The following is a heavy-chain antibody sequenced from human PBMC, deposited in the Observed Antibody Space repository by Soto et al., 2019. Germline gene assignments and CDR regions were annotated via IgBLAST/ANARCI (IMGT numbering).Heavy chain of an antibody. J-gene: IGHJ6*02. CDR3: AKDSLSGYDPPGMDV. D-gene: IGHD5-12*01. Sequence: PGGSLRLSCAASGFTFDDYTMHWVRQAPGKGLDWFSLISWDGGSTYYADSVKGRFTISRDNSKNSLYLQMNSLRTEDTALYYCAKDSLSGYDPPGMDVWGQGTTVTVSS. CDR2: ISWDGGST. CDR1: GFTFDDYT. V-gene: IGHV3-43*01.